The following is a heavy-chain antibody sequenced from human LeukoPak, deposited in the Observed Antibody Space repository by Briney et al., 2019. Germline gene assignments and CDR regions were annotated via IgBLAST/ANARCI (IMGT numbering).Heavy chain of an antibody. Sequence: GGSLRLSCAASGFTFSSYAMHWVRKAPGKGLEWVAVISYDGSNKYYADSVKGRFTISRDNSKNTLYLQMNRLRAEDTAVYYCARDFEVEEYSSSSAYYYYYGMDVWGQGTTVTVSS. CDR2: ISYDGSNK. V-gene: IGHV3-30*04. D-gene: IGHD6-6*01. J-gene: IGHJ6*02. CDR3: ARDFEVEEYSSSSAYYYYYGMDV. CDR1: GFTFSSYA.